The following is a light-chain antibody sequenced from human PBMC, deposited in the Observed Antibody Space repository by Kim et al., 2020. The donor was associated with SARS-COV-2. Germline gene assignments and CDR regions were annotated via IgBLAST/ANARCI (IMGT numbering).Light chain of an antibody. CDR1: SANIGINW. CDR2: SNN. CDR3: AAWDDSLSGAV. V-gene: IGLV1-47*02. J-gene: IGLJ3*02. Sequence: RLTITCSGSSANIGINWIYWHQHHPGAAPKIVIHSNNHRPSGVPDRFSGSKSGTSASLAISGLQSEDEADYYCAAWDDSLSGAVFGGGTQLTVL.